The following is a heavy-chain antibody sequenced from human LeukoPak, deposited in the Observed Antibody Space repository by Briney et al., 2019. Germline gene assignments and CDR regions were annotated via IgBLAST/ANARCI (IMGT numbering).Heavy chain of an antibody. CDR1: GFTFSDYY. J-gene: IGHJ6*02. D-gene: IGHD3-3*01. CDR3: ARVYGRDDFWSGYVYYYYYGMDV. V-gene: IGHV3-11*01. CDR2: ISGSGSTI. Sequence: GGSLRLSCAASGFTFSDYYMSWIRQAPGKGLEWVSYISGSGSTIYYADSVKGRFTISRDNAKNSLYLQMNSLRAEDTAVYYCARVYGRDDFWSGYVYYYYYGMDVWGQGTLVTVSS.